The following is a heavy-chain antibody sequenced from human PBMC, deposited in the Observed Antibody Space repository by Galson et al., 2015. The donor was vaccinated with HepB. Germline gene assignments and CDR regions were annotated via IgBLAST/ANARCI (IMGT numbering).Heavy chain of an antibody. Sequence: SLRLSCAASGFTFSSYSMHWVRQAPGKGLEWVSAISGSGGSTYYADSVKGRFTISRDNSKSTLYLQMNSLRAEDTAVYYCARDPRGTYGAFDIWGQGTMVAVSS. CDR2: ISGSGGST. J-gene: IGHJ3*02. CDR3: ARDPRGTYGAFDI. V-gene: IGHV3-23*01. D-gene: IGHD1-26*01. CDR1: GFTFSSYS.